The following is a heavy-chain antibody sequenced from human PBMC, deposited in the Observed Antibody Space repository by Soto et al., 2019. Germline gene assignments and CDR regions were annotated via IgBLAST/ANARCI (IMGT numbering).Heavy chain of an antibody. CDR3: AREVPLYSSSRDRWFDP. Sequence: QVQLVQSGAEVKKPGASVKVSCKASGYTFTSYDINWVRQATGQGLEWMGWMNPNSGNTGYAQKFKGRVNMTRNTSISTAYMELSSLRSEDTAVYYCAREVPLYSSSRDRWFDPWGQGTLVTVSS. D-gene: IGHD6-13*01. J-gene: IGHJ5*02. CDR1: GYTFTSYD. CDR2: MNPNSGNT. V-gene: IGHV1-8*01.